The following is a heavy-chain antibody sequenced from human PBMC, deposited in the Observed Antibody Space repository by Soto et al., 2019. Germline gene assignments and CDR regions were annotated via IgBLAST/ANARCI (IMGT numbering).Heavy chain of an antibody. CDR2: TSASGDTT. D-gene: IGHD6-6*01. V-gene: IGHV3-23*01. CDR3: AKDYSSSSIWRPYFDY. J-gene: IGHJ4*02. CDR1: GFTFTNYA. Sequence: EVQLLESGGGLGHPGGSLRLSCAASGFTFTNYALIWVRQAPGKGLEWVSGTSASGDTTYYAESVKGRFTIYRDNSKNTLFLQMNSLRAEDTAVYYCAKDYSSSSIWRPYFDYWGQGTLVTVSA.